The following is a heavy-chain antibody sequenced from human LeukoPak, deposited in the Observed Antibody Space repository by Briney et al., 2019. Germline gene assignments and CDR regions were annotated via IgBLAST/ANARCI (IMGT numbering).Heavy chain of an antibody. D-gene: IGHD5-24*01. Sequence: GGSLRLSCAASGFTFSSYSMTWVRQAPGKGLEWVSYITSTSSTVYYADSVKGRFTVSRDNAKSSQYLQMNSLRDEDTAMFYCARVGDGYSVNYFDYWGQGTLVTVSS. J-gene: IGHJ4*02. CDR2: ITSTSSTV. CDR3: ARVGDGYSVNYFDY. CDR1: GFTFSSYS. V-gene: IGHV3-48*02.